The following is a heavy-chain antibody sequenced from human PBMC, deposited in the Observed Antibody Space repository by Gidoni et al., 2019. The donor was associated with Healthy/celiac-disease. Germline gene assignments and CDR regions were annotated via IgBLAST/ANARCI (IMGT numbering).Heavy chain of an antibody. CDR1: GFTFSSYA. D-gene: IGHD4-4*01. V-gene: IGHV3-30-3*01. Sequence: QVQLVESGGGVVQPGRAMRLSCAASGFTFSSYAMHWVRQAPGKGLEWVAVISYDGSNKYYADSVKGRFTISRDNSKNTLYLQMNSLRAEDTAVYYCASGRYSNYGYYYYYMDVWGKGTTVTVSS. CDR2: ISYDGSNK. J-gene: IGHJ6*03. CDR3: ASGRYSNYGYYYYYMDV.